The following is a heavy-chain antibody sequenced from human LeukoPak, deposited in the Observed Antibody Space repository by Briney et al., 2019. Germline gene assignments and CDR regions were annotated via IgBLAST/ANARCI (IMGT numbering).Heavy chain of an antibody. V-gene: IGHV4-39*01. J-gene: IGHJ5*02. CDR3: ARPDRLTYCSSTSCYEGWFDP. CDR1: GGSISSSSYY. D-gene: IGHD2-2*01. Sequence: SETLSLTCTVSGGSISSSSYYWGWIRQPPGKGLEWIGSIYYSGSTYYNPSLKSRVTISVDTSKNRFSLKLSSATAADTAVYYCARPDRLTYCSSTSCYEGWFDPWGQGTLVTVSS. CDR2: IYYSGST.